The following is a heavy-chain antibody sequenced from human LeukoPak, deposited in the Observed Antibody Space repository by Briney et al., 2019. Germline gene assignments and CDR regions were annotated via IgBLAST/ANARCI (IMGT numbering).Heavy chain of an antibody. CDR2: IYSSGNT. D-gene: IGHD1-26*01. CDR3: ARGGSYYGDHQFDY. Sequence: SETLSLTCTVSGGSISSYYWSWIRQPAGRGLEWIGRIYSSGNTNYNPSLKSRVTMSVETPKNQFSLKLSFVTAADTAVYYCARGGSYYGDHQFDYWGQGTLVTVSS. J-gene: IGHJ4*02. V-gene: IGHV4-4*07. CDR1: GGSISSYY.